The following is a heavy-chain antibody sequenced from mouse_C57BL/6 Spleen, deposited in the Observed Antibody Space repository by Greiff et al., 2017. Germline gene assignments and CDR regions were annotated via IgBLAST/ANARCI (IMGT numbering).Heavy chain of an antibody. J-gene: IGHJ2*01. CDR3: ARATRGVVVPFDY. D-gene: IGHD1-1*01. V-gene: IGHV1-82*01. CDR1: GYAFSSSW. Sequence: VQLQQSGPELVKPGASVKISCKASGYAFSSSWMNWVKQRPGTGLEWIGRIYPGDGDTNYNGKFKGKATLTADKSSSTAYMQLSSLTSEDSAVYFCARATRGVVVPFDYWGQGTTLTVSS. CDR2: IYPGDGDT.